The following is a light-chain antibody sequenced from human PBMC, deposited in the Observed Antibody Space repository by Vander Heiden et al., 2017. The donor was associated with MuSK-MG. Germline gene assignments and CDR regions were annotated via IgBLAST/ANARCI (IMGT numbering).Light chain of an antibody. CDR3: QQYVSSPRMYP. Sequence: EIVLTQSPGPLSLSPGESATLPCRASQSVSNSYLAWYQQRPGQAPRLLMYGASNRATGVPDRFSGSGPGSGTDFTLSISRLEPEDFAVYYCQQYVSSPRMYPFGQGTKLELK. CDR1: QSVSNSY. J-gene: IGKJ2*01. CDR2: GAS. V-gene: IGKV3-20*01.